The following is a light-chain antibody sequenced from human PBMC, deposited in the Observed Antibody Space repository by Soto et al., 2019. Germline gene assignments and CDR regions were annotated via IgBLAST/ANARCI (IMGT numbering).Light chain of an antibody. Sequence: ETVLTQSPATLSLSPGERATLSCRASQNVDIYLAWYQQKPGQAPRLLIYDASNRAAGIPARFSGSGSGTDFTLTISSLEPEDFVVYYCQQRRNWPPLTFGGGTKVEIK. CDR2: DAS. J-gene: IGKJ4*01. CDR1: QNVDIY. V-gene: IGKV3-11*01. CDR3: QQRRNWPPLT.